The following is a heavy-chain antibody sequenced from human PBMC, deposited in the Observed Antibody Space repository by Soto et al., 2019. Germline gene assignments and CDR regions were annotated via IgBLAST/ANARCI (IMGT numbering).Heavy chain of an antibody. CDR2: IYYSGST. V-gene: IGHV4-31*03. CDR1: GGSISSGGYY. D-gene: IGHD1-26*01. Sequence: QVQLQESGPGLVKPSQTLSLTCTVSGGSISSGGYYWSWIRQHPGKGLEWIGYIYYSGSTYSNPSLKSRVTMSLDPAKNEFSLKLSSVTAADSAVYYGARDKWAMGAGGGATYSDAFDIWGQGTMVTVSS. J-gene: IGHJ3*02. CDR3: ARDKWAMGAGGGATYSDAFDI.